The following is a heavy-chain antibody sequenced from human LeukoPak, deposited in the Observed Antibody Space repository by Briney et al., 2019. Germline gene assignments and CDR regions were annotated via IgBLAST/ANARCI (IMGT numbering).Heavy chain of an antibody. D-gene: IGHD3-10*01. Sequence: PSETLSLTCTVSGGSISSYYWSWIRQPARKGLEWIGRIYTSGSTNYNPSLKSRVTMSVDTSKNQFSLKLSSVTAADTAVYYCARGRRVRGVSGFDYWGQGTLVTVSS. CDR1: GGSISSYY. CDR2: IYTSGST. V-gene: IGHV4-4*07. J-gene: IGHJ4*02. CDR3: ARGRRVRGVSGFDY.